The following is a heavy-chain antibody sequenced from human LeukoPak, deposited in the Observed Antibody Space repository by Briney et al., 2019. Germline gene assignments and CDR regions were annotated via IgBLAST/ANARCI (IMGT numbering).Heavy chain of an antibody. D-gene: IGHD6-13*01. CDR1: GGTFSSYA. J-gene: IGHJ6*03. Sequence: SVKVSCKASGGTFSSYAISWVRQAPGQGLEWMGGIIPIFGTANYAQKFQGRVTITADESTSTAYMELSSLRSEDTAVYYCARDYSSSWYGSRPSYYYHMDVWGKGTTVTVSS. V-gene: IGHV1-69*13. CDR2: IIPIFGTA. CDR3: ARDYSSSWYGSRPSYYYHMDV.